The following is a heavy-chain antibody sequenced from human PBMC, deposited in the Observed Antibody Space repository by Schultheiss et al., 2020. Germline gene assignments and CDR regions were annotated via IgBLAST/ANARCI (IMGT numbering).Heavy chain of an antibody. CDR3: ARELNDILTGYPMYY. CDR2: INPNSGGT. D-gene: IGHD3-9*01. J-gene: IGHJ4*02. Sequence: ASVKASCKASGYTFTSYGISWVRQAPGQGLEWMGRINPNSGGTNYAQKFQGRVTMTRDTSTSTVYMELSSLRSEDTAVYYCARELNDILTGYPMYYWGQGTLVTVSS. V-gene: IGHV1-2*06. CDR1: GYTFTSYG.